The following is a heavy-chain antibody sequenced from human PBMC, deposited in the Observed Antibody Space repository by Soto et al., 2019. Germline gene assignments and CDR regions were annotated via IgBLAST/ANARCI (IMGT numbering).Heavy chain of an antibody. V-gene: IGHV2-5*02. CDR3: AHRLITMVRGVMDWFDP. CDR1: GFSLSTSGVG. Sequence: QITLKESGPPLVKPTQTLTLTCTFSGFSLSTSGVGVGWIRQPPGKALEWLALINWDDDKRYSPSLKSRLTVTKDTSKNQVVLTMTNMDPVDTATYYCAHRLITMVRGVMDWFDPWGQGTLVTVSS. D-gene: IGHD3-10*01. CDR2: INWDDDK. J-gene: IGHJ5*02.